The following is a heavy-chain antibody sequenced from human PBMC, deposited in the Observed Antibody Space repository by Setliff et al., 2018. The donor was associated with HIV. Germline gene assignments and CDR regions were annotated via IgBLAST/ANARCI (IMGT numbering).Heavy chain of an antibody. J-gene: IGHJ6*03. CDR2: VHYTGSS. D-gene: IGHD3-9*01. Sequence: SETLSLTCAATGVAISGSTYYWAWIRQSPGRGLQWIGSVHYTGSSYRNPSLKSRLTISLDTSRNHFSLNLTTVTAADTAVYYCAMTLRLFDWGYMDVGGKGTTVT. V-gene: IGHV4-39*02. CDR1: GVAISGSTYY. CDR3: AMTLRLFDWGYMDV.